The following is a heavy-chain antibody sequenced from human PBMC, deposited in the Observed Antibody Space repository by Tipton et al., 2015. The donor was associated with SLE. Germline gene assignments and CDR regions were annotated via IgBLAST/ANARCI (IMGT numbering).Heavy chain of an antibody. CDR3: ARGRGGSSSGHY. V-gene: IGHV4-59*01. CDR2: MYYSGST. D-gene: IGHD6-6*01. CDR1: GGPISSYY. J-gene: IGHJ4*02. Sequence: TLSLTCSVSGGPISSYYWSWIRQPPGKGLEWIGYMYYSGSTNYNFSLKSRVTISVDTSKNQFSLNLSSVTAADTAVYYCARGRGGSSSGHYWGQGTLVTVSS.